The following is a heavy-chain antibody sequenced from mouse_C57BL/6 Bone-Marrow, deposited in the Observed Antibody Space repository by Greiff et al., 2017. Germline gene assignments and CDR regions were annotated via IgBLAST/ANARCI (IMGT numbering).Heavy chain of an antibody. Sequence: DVMLVESGGGLVQPGGSLKLSCAASGFTFSDYGLAWVRKAPRKGPEWVAFISNLAYSIYYADTVTGRFTISRENAKNNLYLEMSSRRSEDTAMYYCARQGFYYGSPYAMDYWGQGTSVTVSS. CDR2: ISNLAYSI. J-gene: IGHJ4*01. CDR1: GFTFSDYG. CDR3: ARQGFYYGSPYAMDY. V-gene: IGHV5-15*01. D-gene: IGHD1-1*01.